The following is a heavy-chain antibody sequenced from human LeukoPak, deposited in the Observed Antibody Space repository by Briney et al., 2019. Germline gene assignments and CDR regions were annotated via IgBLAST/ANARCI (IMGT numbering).Heavy chain of an antibody. CDR3: ARDLEYYYGSGSLGWFDP. V-gene: IGHV3-74*03. CDR1: VFSFSTSW. D-gene: IGHD3-10*01. Sequence: GGSLRLSCAASVFSFSTSWMHWVRQAPGKGLVWVSRIHSDGIGTTYADSVKGRFTISRDNSKNSLYLQMNSLRAEDTAVYYCARDLEYYYGSGSLGWFDPWGQGTLVTVSS. CDR2: IHSDGIGT. J-gene: IGHJ5*02.